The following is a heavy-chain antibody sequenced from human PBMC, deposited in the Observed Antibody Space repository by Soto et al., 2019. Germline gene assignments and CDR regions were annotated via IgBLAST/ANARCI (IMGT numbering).Heavy chain of an antibody. J-gene: IGHJ3*02. CDR2: IIPILGIA. Sequence: QVQLVQSVAEVKKPGSSVKGSCTASGGTFSSYTISWVRQAPGQGLEWMGRIIPILGIANYAQKFQGRVTIPADKSTSTAYMELSSLISEDTAVYYCARVVVTADDAFDIWGQGTMVTVSS. D-gene: IGHD2-21*02. CDR1: GGTFSSYT. CDR3: ARVVVTADDAFDI. V-gene: IGHV1-69*02.